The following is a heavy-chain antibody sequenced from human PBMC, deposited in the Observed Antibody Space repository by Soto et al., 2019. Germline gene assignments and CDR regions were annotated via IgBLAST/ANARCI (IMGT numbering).Heavy chain of an antibody. V-gene: IGHV4-59*01. CDR1: GGSISSYY. CDR2: IYYSGST. Sequence: QVQLQESGPGLVKPSETLSLTCTVSGGSISSYYWSWIRQPPGKGLEWIGYIYYSGSTNYNPSLKSRVTISVDTSKNQFSLKLSSVTAADTAVYYCARGHSSGSPESGMDVWGQGTTVTVSS. CDR3: ARGHSSGSPESGMDV. D-gene: IGHD3-10*01. J-gene: IGHJ6*02.